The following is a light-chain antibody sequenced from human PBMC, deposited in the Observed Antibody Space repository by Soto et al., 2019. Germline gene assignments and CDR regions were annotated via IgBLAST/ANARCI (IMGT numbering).Light chain of an antibody. Sequence: EIVLTQSPGTLSLSPGERATLSCRASQSVSSSYLAWYQQKPGQAPRLLIYGASSRATGIPDRFSGSGSGTDFTLTISRLEPEDFAVYYCQKYVRSPPITFGPGPKVDIK. CDR2: GAS. J-gene: IGKJ3*01. CDR3: QKYVRSPPIT. V-gene: IGKV3-20*01. CDR1: QSVSSSY.